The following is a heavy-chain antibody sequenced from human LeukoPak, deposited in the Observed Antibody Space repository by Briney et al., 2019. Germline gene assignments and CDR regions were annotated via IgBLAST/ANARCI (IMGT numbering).Heavy chain of an antibody. J-gene: IGHJ4*02. V-gene: IGHV4-4*07. Sequence: SETLSLTCTVSGGSISSYYWSWIRQPAGKGLEWIGRIYTSGSTNYNPSLKSRATMSVDTSKNQFSLKLRSVTAADTAVYYCARDQYYYDSSGYSPFDYWGQGTLLTVSS. D-gene: IGHD3-22*01. CDR1: GGSISSYY. CDR3: ARDQYYYDSSGYSPFDY. CDR2: IYTSGST.